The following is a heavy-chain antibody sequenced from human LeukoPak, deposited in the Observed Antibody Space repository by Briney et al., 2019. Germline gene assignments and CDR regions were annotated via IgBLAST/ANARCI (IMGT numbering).Heavy chain of an antibody. CDR1: GGSVSSSSYY. CDR2: IYYSGST. Sequence: SETLSLTCTVSGGSVSSSSYYWGWIRQPPGKGLEWIGSIYYSGSTYYNPSLKSRVSILIDTSRNQFFLTLSSVAAADTAIYYCTREGASAAADSWGQGALVTVSS. CDR3: TREGASAAADS. J-gene: IGHJ4*02. D-gene: IGHD6-13*01. V-gene: IGHV4-39*07.